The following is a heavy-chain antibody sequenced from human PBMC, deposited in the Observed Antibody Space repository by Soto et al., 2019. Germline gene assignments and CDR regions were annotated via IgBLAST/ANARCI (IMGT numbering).Heavy chain of an antibody. J-gene: IGHJ6*03. V-gene: IGHV1-8*01. D-gene: IGHD5-12*01. Sequence: ASLKVSCKASGYTFTSYDINWVRQATGQGLEWMGWMNPNSGNTGYAQKFQGRVTMTRNTSISTAYMELSSLRSEDTAVYYCARVGEDSGYDFRYYYYYMDVWGKGTAVTVSS. CDR2: MNPNSGNT. CDR1: GYTFTSYD. CDR3: ARVGEDSGYDFRYYYYYMDV.